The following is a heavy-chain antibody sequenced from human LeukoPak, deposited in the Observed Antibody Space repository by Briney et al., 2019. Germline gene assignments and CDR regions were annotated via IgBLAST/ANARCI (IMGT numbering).Heavy chain of an antibody. Sequence: ASVKVSCKASGYTFTGHYMHWVRQAPGQGLEWMGWINPNSGGTNYAQKFQGRVTMTRDTSISTAYMELSRLRSDDTAVYYCATPPIVVVVAATRGVVDYWGQGTLVTISS. J-gene: IGHJ4*02. D-gene: IGHD2-15*01. CDR2: INPNSGGT. CDR3: ATPPIVVVVAATRGVVDY. CDR1: GYTFTGHY. V-gene: IGHV1-2*02.